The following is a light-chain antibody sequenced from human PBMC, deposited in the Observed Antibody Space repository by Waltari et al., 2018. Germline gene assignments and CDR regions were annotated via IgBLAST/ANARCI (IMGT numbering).Light chain of an antibody. J-gene: IGLJ2*01. CDR2: EDN. Sequence: SYELTQPPSVSVSPGQTVSISCSGDQLGNKNSCCYQQRPGRSPVLVIYEDNKRPSGIPERFSGSKSGNTATLTIGGTQAMDEADYYCQAWDRSSLVTFGGGTKLTVL. V-gene: IGLV3-1*01. CDR3: QAWDRSSLVT. CDR1: QLGNKN.